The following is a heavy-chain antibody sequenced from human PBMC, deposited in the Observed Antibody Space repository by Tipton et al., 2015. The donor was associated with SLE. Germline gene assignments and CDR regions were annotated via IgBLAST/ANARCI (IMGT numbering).Heavy chain of an antibody. CDR1: GFTFSDYA. D-gene: IGHD4-11*01. Sequence: SLRLSCAASGFTFSDYAMHWVRQSPGKGLEWLSYISSSVKTIYYADSVKGRFTISRDNANNSLYLQMNSLRAEDTAVYYCATLRRTTPDYWGQGTLVTVSS. J-gene: IGHJ4*02. CDR2: ISSSVKTI. V-gene: IGHV3-48*03. CDR3: ATLRRTTPDY.